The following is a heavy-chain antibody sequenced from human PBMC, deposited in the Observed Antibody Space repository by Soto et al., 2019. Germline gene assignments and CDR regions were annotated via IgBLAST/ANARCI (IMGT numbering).Heavy chain of an antibody. D-gene: IGHD2-15*01. CDR3: ARDSCSGGSCYSFGAFDI. CDR2: ISAYNGNT. CDR1: GYTFTSYG. V-gene: IGHV1-18*01. J-gene: IGHJ3*02. Sequence: GASVKVSCKASGYTFTSYGISWVRQAPGQGLEWTGWISAYNGNTNYAQKLQGRVTMTTDTSTSTAYMELRSLRSDDTAVYYCARDSCSGGSCYSFGAFDIWGQGTMVTVSS.